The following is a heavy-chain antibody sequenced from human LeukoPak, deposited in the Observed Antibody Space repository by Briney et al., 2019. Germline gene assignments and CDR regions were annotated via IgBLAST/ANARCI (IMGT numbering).Heavy chain of an antibody. CDR1: GGSISSYY. J-gene: IGHJ4*02. Sequence: SETLSLTCTVSGGSISSYYWGWLRQPPGKGLEWIGSIYYTGNTYYNASLKSRVTISIDTSKNQISLRLTSVTATDTAVYYCARQTGSGLFILPGGQGTLVTVSS. V-gene: IGHV4-39*01. D-gene: IGHD3/OR15-3a*01. CDR3: ARQTGSGLFILP. CDR2: IYYTGNT.